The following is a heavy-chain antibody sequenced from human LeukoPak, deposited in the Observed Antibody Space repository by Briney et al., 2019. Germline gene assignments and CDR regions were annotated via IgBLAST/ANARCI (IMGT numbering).Heavy chain of an antibody. CDR1: GYTFTNYT. Sequence: GASVKVSCKASGYTFTNYTLNWVRQAPGQGLEWMGWIDTNTGNPTYAQGFIGRFVFSLDPSVTTAYLQISSLKAEDTAVYYCARGYDTTGYFSYWGQGTLVTVSS. CDR3: ARGYDTTGYFSY. V-gene: IGHV7-4-1*02. CDR2: IDTNTGNP. D-gene: IGHD3-22*01. J-gene: IGHJ4*02.